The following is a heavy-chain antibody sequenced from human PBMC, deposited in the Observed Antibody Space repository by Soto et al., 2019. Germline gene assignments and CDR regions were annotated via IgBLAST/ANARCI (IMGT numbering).Heavy chain of an antibody. Sequence: SETLSLTCTVYGGSISSYYWSWIRQPPGKGLEWIGYIYYSGSTNYNPSLKSRVTISVDTSKNQFSLKLSSVTAADTAVYYCARHVAAPDYYYYGMDVWGQGTTVT. D-gene: IGHD6-13*01. CDR3: ARHVAAPDYYYYGMDV. CDR1: GGSISSYY. V-gene: IGHV4-59*08. CDR2: IYYSGST. J-gene: IGHJ6*02.